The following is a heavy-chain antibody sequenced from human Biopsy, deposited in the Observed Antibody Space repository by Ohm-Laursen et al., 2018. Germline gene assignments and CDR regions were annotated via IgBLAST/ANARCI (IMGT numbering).Heavy chain of an antibody. CDR2: IYYSGGT. D-gene: IGHD1-26*01. CDR3: ARVEAGTYDASDI. J-gene: IGHJ3*02. CDR1: GGSMTGYE. V-gene: IGHV4-59*01. Sequence: SETLSLTCSVSGGSMTGYEWSWIRLAPGKGLEWIGYIYYSGGTKYNPSLASRVTFSVDMSKSQFSLKLYSVTAADTAVYYCARVEAGTYDASDIWGQGTLVAVSA.